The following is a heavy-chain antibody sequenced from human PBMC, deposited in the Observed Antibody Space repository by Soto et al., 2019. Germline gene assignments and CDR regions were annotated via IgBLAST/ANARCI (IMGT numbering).Heavy chain of an antibody. CDR1: GDTFTGYY. D-gene: IGHD3-3*01. V-gene: IGHV1-2*02. J-gene: IGHJ5*02. CDR3: ARGVRPSRYYDFWSGYYPNWFDP. CDR2: INPNSGGT. Sequence: AAVKVSCKASGDTFTGYYMHWVRQAPGQGLEWMGWINPNSGGTNYAQKFQGRVTMTRDTSISTAYMELSRLRSDDTAVYYCARGVRPSRYYDFWSGYYPNWFDPWGQGTLVTVSS.